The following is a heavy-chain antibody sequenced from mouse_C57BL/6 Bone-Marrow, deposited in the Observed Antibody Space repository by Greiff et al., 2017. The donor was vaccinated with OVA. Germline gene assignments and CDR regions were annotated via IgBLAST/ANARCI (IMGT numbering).Heavy chain of an antibody. J-gene: IGHJ4*01. D-gene: IGHD1-1*01. CDR2: INPSSGYT. V-gene: IGHV1-7*01. Sequence: VKLQESGAELAKPGASVKLSCKASGYTFTSYWMHWVKQRPGQGLEWIGYINPSSGYTKYNQKFKDKATLTADTSSSTAYMQLSSLTYEDSEVDDCAREVEGCYAMDYWGQGTSVTVSS. CDR3: AREVEGCYAMDY. CDR1: GYTFTSYW.